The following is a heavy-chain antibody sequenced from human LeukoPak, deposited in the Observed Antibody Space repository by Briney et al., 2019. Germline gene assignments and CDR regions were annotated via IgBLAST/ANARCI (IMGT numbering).Heavy chain of an antibody. D-gene: IGHD6-13*01. V-gene: IGHV1-2*02. CDR2: INPNSGGT. CDR3: ARENIAAAGTRPFDY. J-gene: IGHJ4*02. Sequence: ASVKVSCKSCGYTFTGYYMHWVRQAPGQGLEWMGWINPNSGGTNYAQKFQGRVTMTRDTSISTAYMELSRLRSDDTAVYYCARENIAAAGTRPFDYWGQGTLVTVSS. CDR1: GYTFTGYY.